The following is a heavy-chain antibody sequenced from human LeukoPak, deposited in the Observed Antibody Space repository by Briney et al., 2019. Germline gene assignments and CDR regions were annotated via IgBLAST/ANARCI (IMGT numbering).Heavy chain of an antibody. Sequence: GGSLRLSCAASGFTFSTYWMHWVRQAQGKGLVWVSRIKSDGSTNYADSVKGRFAISRDNAKNTLYLQMNSLRAEDTAVYYCARGANTDCDSTSCYRAFDLWGQGTVVTVSS. D-gene: IGHD2-2*02. CDR2: IKSDGST. J-gene: IGHJ3*01. CDR3: ARGANTDCDSTSCYRAFDL. CDR1: GFTFSTYW. V-gene: IGHV3-74*01.